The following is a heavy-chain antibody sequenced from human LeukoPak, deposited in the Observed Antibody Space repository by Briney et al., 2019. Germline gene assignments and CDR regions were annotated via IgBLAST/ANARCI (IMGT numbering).Heavy chain of an antibody. CDR2: IDPSDSYT. D-gene: IGHD4-17*01. CDR1: GYSFTSYW. J-gene: IGHJ4*02. V-gene: IGHV5-10-1*01. CDR3: ARQRPYGHFDY. Sequence: GGSLRLSCKGSGYSFTSYWISWVRQMPGKGLEWMGRIDPSDSYTKYSPSFHGHVTISADKSISTAYLQWSSLKASDTAMYYCARQRPYGHFDYWGRGTLVTVSS.